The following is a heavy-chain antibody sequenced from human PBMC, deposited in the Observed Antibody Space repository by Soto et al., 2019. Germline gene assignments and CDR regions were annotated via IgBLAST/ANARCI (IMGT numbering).Heavy chain of an antibody. Sequence: GGSLRLSCAASGFTFSSYSMNWVRQAPGKGLEWVSYISSSSSTIYYADSVKGRFTISRDNAKNSLYLQMNSLRDEDTAVYYCARGGIGSSGYWGEIDYWGQGTLVTVSS. CDR3: ARGGIGSSGYWGEIDY. J-gene: IGHJ4*02. V-gene: IGHV3-48*02. CDR1: GFTFSSYS. D-gene: IGHD3-22*01. CDR2: ISSSSSTI.